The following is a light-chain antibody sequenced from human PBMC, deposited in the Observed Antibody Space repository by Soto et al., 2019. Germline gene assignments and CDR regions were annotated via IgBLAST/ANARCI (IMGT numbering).Light chain of an antibody. CDR2: SAS. CDR1: QSIASY. V-gene: IGKV1-39*01. Sequence: DIQMTQSPSSLSASVGNRVTITCRASQSIASYLNWYQQKPGKAPNLLIYSASSLQSGVPSRFSGSGSGTDFTLPNNSLQPEDFATYYWQQSFSTPVTFGQGTKLEIK. J-gene: IGKJ2*01. CDR3: QQSFSTPVT.